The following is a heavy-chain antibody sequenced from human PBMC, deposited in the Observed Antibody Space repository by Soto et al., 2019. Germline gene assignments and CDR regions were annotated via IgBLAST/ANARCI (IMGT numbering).Heavy chain of an antibody. CDR2: ISAYNGNT. V-gene: IGHV1-18*01. J-gene: IGHJ6*03. CDR1: GYTFTSYG. D-gene: IGHD3-10*01. Sequence: ASVKVSCKASGYTFTSYGISWVRQAPGQGLEWMGWISAYNGNTNYAQKLQGRVTMATDTSTSTAYMELRSLRSDDTAVYYCARDFYYGSGSYSHRYLYYYYYYMYVRGRGTTVTISS. CDR3: ARDFYYGSGSYSHRYLYYYYYYMYV.